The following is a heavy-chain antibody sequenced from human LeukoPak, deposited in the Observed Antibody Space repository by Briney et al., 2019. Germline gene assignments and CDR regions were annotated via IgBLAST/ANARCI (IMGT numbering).Heavy chain of an antibody. CDR2: IIPIFGTA. CDR3: ARVDIWFGMADY. D-gene: IGHD3-10*01. CDR1: GGTFSSYA. J-gene: IGHJ4*02. V-gene: IGHV1-69*01. Sequence: SVKVSCKASGGTFSSYAISWVRQAPGQGLEWMGGIIPIFGTANYAQKFQGRVTITADESTSTAYMELSSLRSEDTAVYYCARVDIWFGMADYWGQGTLVTVSS.